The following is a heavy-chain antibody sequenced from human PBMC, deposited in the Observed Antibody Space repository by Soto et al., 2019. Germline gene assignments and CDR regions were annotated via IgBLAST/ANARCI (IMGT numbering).Heavy chain of an antibody. CDR3: ARDSTGYYQNPFDI. CDR2: IWYDGSNK. J-gene: IGHJ3*02. Sequence: GGSLRLSCAASGFTFSSYGMHWVRQAPGKGLEWVAVIWYDGSNKYYADSVKGRFTISRDNSKNTLYLQMNSLRAEDTAVYYCARDSTGYYQNPFDIWGQGTMVTVSS. V-gene: IGHV3-33*01. D-gene: IGHD2-2*01. CDR1: GFTFSSYG.